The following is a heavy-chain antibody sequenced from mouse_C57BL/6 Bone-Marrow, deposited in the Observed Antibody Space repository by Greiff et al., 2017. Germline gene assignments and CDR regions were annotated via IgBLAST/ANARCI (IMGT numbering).Heavy chain of an antibody. CDR2: IDPSDSYT. CDR1: GYTFTSYW. Sequence: QVQLQQPGAELVKPGASVKLSCKASGYTFTSYWMQWVKQRPGQGLEWIGEIDPSDSYTNYNQKFKGKATLTVDTSSSTAYMQRSSLTSEDSAVYYCAKNWGFAYWGQGTLVTVSA. D-gene: IGHD4-1*01. J-gene: IGHJ3*01. V-gene: IGHV1-50*01. CDR3: AKNWGFAY.